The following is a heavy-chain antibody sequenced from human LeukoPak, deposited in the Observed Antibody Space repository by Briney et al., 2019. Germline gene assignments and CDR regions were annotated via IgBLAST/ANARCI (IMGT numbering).Heavy chain of an antibody. D-gene: IGHD3-22*01. CDR2: ISYDGSNK. V-gene: IGHV3-30-3*01. CDR1: GFTFSSYA. CDR3: ARDQGYYDSSGYLFDY. Sequence: GRSLRLSCAASGFTFSSYAMHWVRQAPGKGLEWVAVISYDGSNKYYADSVKGRFTISRDNSKNTLYLQMNSPRAEDTAVYYCARDQGYYDSSGYLFDYWGQGTLVTVSS. J-gene: IGHJ4*02.